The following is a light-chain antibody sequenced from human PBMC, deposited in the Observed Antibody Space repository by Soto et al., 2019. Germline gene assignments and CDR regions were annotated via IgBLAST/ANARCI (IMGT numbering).Light chain of an antibody. CDR1: STDVGSYNR. CDR2: EVN. Sequence: QSALTQPPSVSGSPGQSVTISCTGTSTDVGSYNRVSWYQQPPGTAPKLMIYEVNNRPSRVPARFSGSKSGNTASLTISGLQAEDEADYYCSLYTSSSTRNWVFGGGTKVTVL. V-gene: IGLV2-18*01. CDR3: SLYTSSSTRNWV. J-gene: IGLJ3*02.